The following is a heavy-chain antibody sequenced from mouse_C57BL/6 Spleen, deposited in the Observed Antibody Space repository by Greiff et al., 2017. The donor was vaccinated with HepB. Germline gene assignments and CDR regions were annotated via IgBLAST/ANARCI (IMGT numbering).Heavy chain of an antibody. Sequence: VQLQQSGPELVKPGASVKISCKASGYAFSSSWMNWVKQRPGKGLEWIGRIYPGDGDTNYNGKFKGKATLTADKSSSTAYMQLSSLTSEDSAVYFCARGRGSPGYFDVWGTGTTVTVSS. CDR2: IYPGDGDT. CDR1: GYAFSSSW. V-gene: IGHV1-82*01. J-gene: IGHJ1*03. CDR3: ARGRGSPGYFDV.